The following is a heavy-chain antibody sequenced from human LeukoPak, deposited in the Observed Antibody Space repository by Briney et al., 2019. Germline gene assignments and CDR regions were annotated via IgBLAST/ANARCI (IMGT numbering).Heavy chain of an antibody. Sequence: GESLKISFEASGXHFGSYCLGWVGQTPGKGLEWMGIIYPGDSETRYSPSFEGPVTISVDKSTAFLQWSSLKASDTGLYYCARHRETTMARRAFDYWGQGTLVTVSS. CDR1: GXHFGSYC. CDR2: IYPGDSET. D-gene: IGHD5-18*01. CDR3: ARHRETTMARRAFDY. J-gene: IGHJ4*02. V-gene: IGHV5-51*01.